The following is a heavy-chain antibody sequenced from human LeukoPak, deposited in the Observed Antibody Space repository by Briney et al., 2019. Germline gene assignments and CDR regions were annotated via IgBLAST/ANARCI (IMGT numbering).Heavy chain of an antibody. Sequence: GGSLRLSCAXSGFTFSAYXXXXXXXAPGKXLXXXXXISRSSTYIHYGDPLKGRFTISRDDAKNSLNLQMNSLRAEDTAVYYCARDHNYYDSGRGFDPWGQGTLVTVSS. J-gene: IGHJ5*02. V-gene: IGHV3-21*01. CDR3: ARDHNYYDSGRGFDP. D-gene: IGHD3-10*01. CDR1: GFTFSAYX. CDR2: ISRSSTYI.